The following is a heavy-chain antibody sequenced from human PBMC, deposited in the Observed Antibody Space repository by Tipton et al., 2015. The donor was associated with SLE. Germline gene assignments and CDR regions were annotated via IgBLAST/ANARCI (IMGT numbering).Heavy chain of an antibody. CDR1: GLTFSAYW. CDR3: ATDASGWYESAFDI. Sequence: QLVQSGGGVVQPGGSLRLSCVPSGLTFSAYWMTWVRQAPGKGLAWVASMNQDGSEEYYVDSVKGRFSISRDNAENSLYLQMNSLRAEDTAVYYCATDASGWYESAFDIWGQGTMVTVSS. J-gene: IGHJ3*02. V-gene: IGHV3-7*03. CDR2: MNQDGSEE. D-gene: IGHD6-19*01.